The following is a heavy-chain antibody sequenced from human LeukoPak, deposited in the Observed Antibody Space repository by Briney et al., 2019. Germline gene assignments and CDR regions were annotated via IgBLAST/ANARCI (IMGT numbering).Heavy chain of an antibody. CDR2: MHPNSGAT. J-gene: IGHJ3*02. Sequence: ASVKVSCKASEYIFTTYYMHWVRQAPGQGLEWMGWMHPNSGATNHAQKIQGRVTMTRDTSISTAYMELSSLTSDDTAVYYCATSTKYSISWGAFDIWGQGTMVTVSS. CDR1: EYIFTTYY. CDR3: ATSTKYSISWGAFDI. D-gene: IGHD6-13*01. V-gene: IGHV1-2*02.